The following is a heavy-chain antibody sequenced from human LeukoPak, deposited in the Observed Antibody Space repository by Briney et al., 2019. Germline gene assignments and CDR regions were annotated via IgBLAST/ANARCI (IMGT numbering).Heavy chain of an antibody. D-gene: IGHD6-13*01. CDR1: GFTFSSYG. V-gene: IGHV3-23*01. CDR3: ATLSVAAADWDDDY. CDR2: ISISGDNT. J-gene: IGHJ4*02. Sequence: TGGSLRLSCAASGFTFSSYGMSWVRQAPGKGLEWVSGISISGDNTYYADSVKGRSTISRDNSKNTLYLQMNSLRAEDTAVYYCATLSVAAADWDDDYWGQGTLLTVSS.